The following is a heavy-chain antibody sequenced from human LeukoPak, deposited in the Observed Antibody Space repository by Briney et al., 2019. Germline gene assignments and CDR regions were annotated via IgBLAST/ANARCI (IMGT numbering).Heavy chain of an antibody. CDR2: IKQDGSEK. J-gene: IGHJ4*02. D-gene: IGHD6-19*01. V-gene: IGHV3-7*01. Sequence: GGSLRLSCAASGFTFSSYWMSWVRQAPGKGLEWVANIKQDGSEKYYVDSVKGRFTISRDNAKNSLYLQMNSLRAEDTAVYYCAKDSWLAVAGTLDYWGQGTLVTVSS. CDR3: AKDSWLAVAGTLDY. CDR1: GFTFSSYW.